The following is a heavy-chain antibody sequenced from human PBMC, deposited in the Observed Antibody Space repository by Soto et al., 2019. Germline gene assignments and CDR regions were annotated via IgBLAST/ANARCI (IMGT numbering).Heavy chain of an antibody. J-gene: IGHJ6*02. V-gene: IGHV3-11*01. CDR1: GFTFSDYY. Sequence: GGSLRLSCAASGFTFSDYYMSWIRQAPGKGLEWVSYISSSGSTIYYADSVKGRFTISGDNAKNSLYLQMNSLRAEDTAVYYCARDLGRYYDFWSGYYSGDYYYYGMDVWGQGTTVTVSS. D-gene: IGHD3-3*01. CDR2: ISSSGSTI. CDR3: ARDLGRYYDFWSGYYSGDYYYYGMDV.